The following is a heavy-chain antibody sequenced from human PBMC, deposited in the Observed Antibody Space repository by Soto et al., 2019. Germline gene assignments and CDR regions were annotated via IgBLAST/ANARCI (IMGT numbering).Heavy chain of an antibody. CDR2: ISTFNGKT. CDR1: GYTFISYG. Sequence: QVQLVQSGAEVKKPGASVQVSCKASGYTFISYGISWVRQAPGQGLEWMGWISTFNGKTNYAQNVQGRVTMTTDTSTTTAYMELRSLKSDDTAVYYCARYRGPKSSGYFPCDYWGQGTLVTVSS. CDR3: ARYRGPKSSGYFPCDY. V-gene: IGHV1-18*01. J-gene: IGHJ4*02. D-gene: IGHD3-22*01.